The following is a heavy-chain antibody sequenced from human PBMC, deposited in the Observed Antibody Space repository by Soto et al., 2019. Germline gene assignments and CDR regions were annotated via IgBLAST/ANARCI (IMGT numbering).Heavy chain of an antibody. D-gene: IGHD6-19*01. V-gene: IGHV4-59*08. Sequence: QVQLQESGPGLVKPSETLSLTCTVSGGSISSYYWSWIRQPPGKGLEWIGYIYYSGATNNNPSLKSRVTISVGTPKNQFSLTLSSVTAADTAVYYCARRYGWNFDYWGQGTLVTVSS. CDR1: GGSISSYY. CDR3: ARRYGWNFDY. J-gene: IGHJ4*02. CDR2: IYYSGAT.